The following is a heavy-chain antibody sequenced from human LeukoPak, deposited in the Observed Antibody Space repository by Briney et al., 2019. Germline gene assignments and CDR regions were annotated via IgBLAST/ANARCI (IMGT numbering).Heavy chain of an antibody. J-gene: IGHJ4*02. Sequence: GGSLRLSCAASGFTFSNYWMTWVRQAPGKGMEWVAHIKEDGGEKHYVDPVKGRFTISRDNAKNSLYLQMNSLRAEDTAMYYCVRDRGYCSGGTCYALWDYWGQGTLVTVSS. CDR2: IKEDGGEK. CDR3: VRDRGYCSGGTCYALWDY. CDR1: GFTFSNYW. D-gene: IGHD2-15*01. V-gene: IGHV3-7*01.